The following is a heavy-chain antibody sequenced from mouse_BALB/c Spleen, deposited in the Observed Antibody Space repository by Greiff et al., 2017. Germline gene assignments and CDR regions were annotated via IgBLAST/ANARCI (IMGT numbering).Heavy chain of an antibody. V-gene: IGHV6-6*02. CDR3: TSPSIEAY. Sequence: EVQGVESGGGLVQPGGSMKLSCVASGFTFSNYWMHWVRQSPEKGLEWVAEIRLKSNNYATHYAESVKGRFTISRDDSKSSVYLQMNNLRAEDTGIYYCTSPSIEAYWGQGTLVTVSA. CDR2: IRLKSNNYAT. CDR1: GFTFSNYW. J-gene: IGHJ3*01.